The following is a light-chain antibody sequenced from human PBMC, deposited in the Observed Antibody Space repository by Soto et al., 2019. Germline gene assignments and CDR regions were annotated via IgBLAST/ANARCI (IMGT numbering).Light chain of an antibody. CDR1: QGIKNY. Sequence: DIQMTQSPSSLSASVGDRVTITCRASQGIKNYLAWYQQKPGKLPELLIYAASTLHSGVPSRFSGSGSETDFPLTISSLQPEDVATYFCQKYNSGPPWTFGQGTKVEIK. J-gene: IGKJ1*01. CDR3: QKYNSGPPWT. CDR2: AAS. V-gene: IGKV1-27*01.